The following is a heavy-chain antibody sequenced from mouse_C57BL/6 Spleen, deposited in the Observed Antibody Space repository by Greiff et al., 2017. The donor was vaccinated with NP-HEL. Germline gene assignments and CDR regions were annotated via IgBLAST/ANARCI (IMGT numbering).Heavy chain of an antibody. Sequence: VQGVASGAELVKPGASVKISCKASGYAFSSYWMNWVKQRPGKGLEWIGQIYPGDGDTNYNGKFKGKATLTADKSSSPAYMQLSSLTSEDSAVYFCARDYSNYWYFDVWGTGTTVTVSS. J-gene: IGHJ1*03. V-gene: IGHV1-80*01. CDR1: GYAFSSYW. CDR2: IYPGDGDT. D-gene: IGHD2-5*01. CDR3: ARDYSNYWYFDV.